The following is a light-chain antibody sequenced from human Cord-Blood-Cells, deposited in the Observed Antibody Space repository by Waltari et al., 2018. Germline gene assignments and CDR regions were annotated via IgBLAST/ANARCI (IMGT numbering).Light chain of an antibody. V-gene: IGLV2-23*01. Sequence: QSALTQPASVSGSPGQSITISCTGTSSDVGSYNLVSWYQQHPGKAPKLMIYEGSKRPSGVSKRFSGSKSGNTASLTISGLQAEDEADDYCCSYAGSSTYVFGTGTKVTVL. CDR1: SSDVGSYNL. CDR3: CSYAGSSTYV. CDR2: EGS. J-gene: IGLJ1*01.